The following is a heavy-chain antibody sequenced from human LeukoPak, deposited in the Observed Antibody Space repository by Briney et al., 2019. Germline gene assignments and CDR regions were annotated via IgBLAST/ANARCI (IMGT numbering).Heavy chain of an antibody. CDR3: ARWILTDY. CDR1: GVTFSSYA. Sequence: PGRSLRLSCAASGVTFSSYAMHWVRQAPGKGLEWVAVISYDGSNKYYADSVKGRFTISGDNSKNTLYPQMNSLRAEDAAVYYCARWILTDYWGQGTLVTVSS. V-gene: IGHV3-30*04. CDR2: ISYDGSNK. D-gene: IGHD3-9*01. J-gene: IGHJ4*02.